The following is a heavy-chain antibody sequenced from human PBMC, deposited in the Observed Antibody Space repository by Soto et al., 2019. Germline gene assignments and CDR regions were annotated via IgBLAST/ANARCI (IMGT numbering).Heavy chain of an antibody. CDR1: GFTFSSYS. D-gene: IGHD2-2*01. J-gene: IGHJ6*03. V-gene: IGHV3-48*01. Sequence: GGSLRLSCAASGFTFSSYSMNWVRQAPGKGLEWVSYISSSSSTIYYADSVKGRFTISRDNAKNSLYLQMNSLRAEDTAVYYCARETSLYCSSTSCPSPDYYYYYYYMDVWGKGTTVTVSS. CDR3: ARETSLYCSSTSCPSPDYYYYYYYMDV. CDR2: ISSSSSTI.